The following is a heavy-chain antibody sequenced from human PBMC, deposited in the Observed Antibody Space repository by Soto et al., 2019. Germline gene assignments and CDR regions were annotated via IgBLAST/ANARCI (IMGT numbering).Heavy chain of an antibody. D-gene: IGHD6-19*01. CDR2: IYSDGST. Sequence: PVGSLRLSCAASDFTVISNYMNWVRQAPGKGLEWVSVIYSDGSTYYADSVKGRFTISRDSSKHTLYLQMSSLRAEDTAVYYCARDKYTSGWLEGEGSFYYYYGMDVWGQGTTVTVSS. V-gene: IGHV3-53*01. CDR3: ARDKYTSGWLEGEGSFYYYYGMDV. CDR1: DFTVISNY. J-gene: IGHJ6*02.